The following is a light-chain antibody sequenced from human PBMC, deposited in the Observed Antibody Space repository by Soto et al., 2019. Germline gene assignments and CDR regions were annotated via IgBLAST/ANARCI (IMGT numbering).Light chain of an antibody. J-gene: IGKJ5*01. CDR1: QSISGSY. CDR2: GAS. CDR3: XXXXXSPXN. V-gene: IGKV3-20*01. Sequence: EIVLTQSPGTLSLSPGERATLSCRASQSISGSYLGWFQQKPGQAPRLLIYGASSRATGIPDRFSGSATGXDXXXTISXXEPXXXXXXXXXXXXXSPXNFGQGTRLEIK.